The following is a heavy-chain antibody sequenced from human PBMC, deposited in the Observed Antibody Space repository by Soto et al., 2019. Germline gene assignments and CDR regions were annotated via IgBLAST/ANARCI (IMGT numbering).Heavy chain of an antibody. CDR3: TSAGTAS. Sequence: QVQLVQSGAEVKKPGASVTVSCKASGYTFTNYHVHWVRQAPGQGLEWMAVISPSGDGTNYAQKXQXSXXVTRDTATSTVYMELSSLGSEDTAMYYCTSAGTASWGQGTLVTVSS. D-gene: IGHD1-1*01. J-gene: IGHJ5*02. CDR2: ISPSGDGT. V-gene: IGHV1-46*03. CDR1: GYTFTNYH.